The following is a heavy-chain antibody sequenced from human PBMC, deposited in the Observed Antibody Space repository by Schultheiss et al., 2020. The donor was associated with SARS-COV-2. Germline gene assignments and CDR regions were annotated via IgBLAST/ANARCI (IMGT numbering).Heavy chain of an antibody. D-gene: IGHD2-15*01. CDR1: GFSFSNYW. J-gene: IGHJ4*02. CDR2: IKQDGSEK. Sequence: GGSLRLSCAGSGFSFSNYWMSWVRQAPGEGLEWVANIKQDGSEKYYVDSVRGRFTISIDNANNSLSLQMDSLRAEDTAVYYCARVAGGQPDYWGQGTLVTVSS. CDR3: ARVAGGQPDY. V-gene: IGHV3-7*03.